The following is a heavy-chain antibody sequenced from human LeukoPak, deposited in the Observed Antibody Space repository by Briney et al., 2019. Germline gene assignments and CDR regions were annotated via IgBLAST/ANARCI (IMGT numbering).Heavy chain of an antibody. CDR1: GFTFDDYT. Sequence: PGGSLRLSCAASGFTFDDYTMHWVRQAPGKGLEWVSLISWDGGSTYYADSVKGRFTISRDNSKNSLYLQMNSLRTEDTALYYCAKGSQYSSSWMDVWGQGTTVTVSS. CDR3: AKGSQYSSSWMDV. J-gene: IGHJ6*02. D-gene: IGHD6-13*01. CDR2: ISWDGGST. V-gene: IGHV3-43*01.